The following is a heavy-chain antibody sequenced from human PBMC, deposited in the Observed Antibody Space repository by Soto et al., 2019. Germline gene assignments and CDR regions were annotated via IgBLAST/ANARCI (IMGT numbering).Heavy chain of an antibody. CDR1: GFTFSNYA. CDR2: SSGSGGST. CDR3: AKSPRSGWYYFDF. Sequence: VGSLRLSCAASGFTFSNYAMSWVRQAPGKGLEWVSDSSGSGGSTYYADSVKGRFTISRDNAKNTLYLQMNSLRAEDTAVYYCAKSPRSGWYYFDFCGQGTLVTVSS. V-gene: IGHV3-23*01. J-gene: IGHJ4*02. D-gene: IGHD6-19*01.